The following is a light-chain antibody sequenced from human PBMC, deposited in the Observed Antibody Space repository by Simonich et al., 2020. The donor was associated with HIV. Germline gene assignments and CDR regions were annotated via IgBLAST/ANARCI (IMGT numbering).Light chain of an antibody. CDR1: SSDVGNYNY. CDR2: DVS. J-gene: IGLJ3*02. V-gene: IGLV2-11*01. CDR3: CSYAGSYTNWV. Sequence: QSVLTQPPSVSGSPGQSITISCTGTSSDVGNYNYVSWYQQHPGKAPKLIIYDVSKRPSGVPARCSGSKSGNTASLTISGLQAEDEADYYCCSYAGSYTNWVFGGGTKLTVL.